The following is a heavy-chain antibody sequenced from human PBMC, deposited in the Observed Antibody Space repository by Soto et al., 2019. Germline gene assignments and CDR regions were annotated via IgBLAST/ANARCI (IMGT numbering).Heavy chain of an antibody. Sequence: ASVKVSCTVSSYTLTKLSIHLVRQAPGKGLAWVGGFDPEDGETIYAQKFQGRFTMTEDTSTDTAYMELSSMRSEGLFVYYCVTGARINYDFWSGYNYWGQGTLVTVSS. CDR3: VTGARINYDFWSGYNY. CDR1: SYTLTKLS. CDR2: FDPEDGET. J-gene: IGHJ4*02. D-gene: IGHD3-3*01. V-gene: IGHV1-24*01.